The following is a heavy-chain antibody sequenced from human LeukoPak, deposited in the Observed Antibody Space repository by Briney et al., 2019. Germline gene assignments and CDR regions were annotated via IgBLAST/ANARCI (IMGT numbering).Heavy chain of an antibody. CDR1: GFTSSDYW. V-gene: IGHV3-7*01. D-gene: IGHD6-13*01. CDR3: ARGRWAPFDC. CDR2: IKQDGSEK. J-gene: IGHJ4*02. Sequence: GGSLRLSCAASGFTSSDYWMHWVRQAPGKGLEWVANIKQDGSEKNYVAFVKGRFTISRDNAKNSLYLQMNSLRAEDTALYYCARGRWAPFDCWGQGTLVTVSS.